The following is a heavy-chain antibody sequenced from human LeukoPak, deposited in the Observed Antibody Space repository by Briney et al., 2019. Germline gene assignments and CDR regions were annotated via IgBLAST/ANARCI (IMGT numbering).Heavy chain of an antibody. J-gene: IGHJ4*02. Sequence: GGSLRLSCAASGFIFSDYWMSWVREAPGKGLEWGAPLWPAGGTVHSMDPVQGRFTISRDNAENSLYLQMNSLRVEDTAVYYCARLLGSVTTYDYWGQGTRVTGSS. CDR2: LWPAGGTV. CDR1: GFIFSDYW. CDR3: ARLLGSVTTYDY. V-gene: IGHV3-7*01. D-gene: IGHD4-11*01.